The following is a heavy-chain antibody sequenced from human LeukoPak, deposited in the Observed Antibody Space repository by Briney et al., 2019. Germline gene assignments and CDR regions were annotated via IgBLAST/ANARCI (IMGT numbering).Heavy chain of an antibody. CDR2: IYSGGST. V-gene: IGHV3-66*01. CDR1: GFTVSSNY. Sequence: GGSLRLSCAASGFTVSSNYMSWVRQAPGKGLECVSVIYSGGSTYYADSVEGRFTISRDNSKNTLYLHTHSLSAEDTPAYYCARNSSGSIDYWGQGTLVPVSS. D-gene: IGHD3-22*01. CDR3: ARNSSGSIDY. J-gene: IGHJ4*02.